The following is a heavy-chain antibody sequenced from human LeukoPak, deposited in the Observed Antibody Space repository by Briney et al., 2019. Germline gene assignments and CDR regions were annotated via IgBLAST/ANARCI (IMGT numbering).Heavy chain of an antibody. CDR2: IIPIFGTA. V-gene: IGHV1-69*13. D-gene: IGHD6-6*01. CDR3: ARECEYSSSSFDY. Sequence: GASVKVSCKASGYTFTSYGISWVRQAPGQGLEWMGGIIPIFGTANYAQKFQGRVTITADESTSTAYMELSSLRSEDTAAYYCARECEYSSSSFDYWGQGTLVTVSS. J-gene: IGHJ4*02. CDR1: GYTFTSYG.